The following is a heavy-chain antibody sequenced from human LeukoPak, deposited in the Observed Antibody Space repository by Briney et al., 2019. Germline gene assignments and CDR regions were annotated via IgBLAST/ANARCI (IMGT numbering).Heavy chain of an antibody. D-gene: IGHD4-11*01. J-gene: IGHJ5*02. CDR1: GITFSSFG. CDR3: ARDGTVTAGPFDP. CDR2: IWYDGSNK. Sequence: SGGSLRLSCAASGITFSSFGMHWVRQAPGKGLEWAAFIWYDGSNKYYADSVKGRFTISRDNSKNTLYLQINSLRVEDTAVYYCARDGTVTAGPFDPWGQGTLVTVSS. V-gene: IGHV3-33*01.